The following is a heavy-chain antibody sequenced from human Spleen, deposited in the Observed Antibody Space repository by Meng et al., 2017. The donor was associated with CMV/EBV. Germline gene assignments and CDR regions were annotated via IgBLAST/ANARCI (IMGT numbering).Heavy chain of an antibody. D-gene: IGHD3-3*01. CDR2: IYWNDDK. V-gene: IGHV2-5*01. CDR1: GFSLSTSGAG. CDR3: AHDDFWSGPYYFDY. J-gene: IGHJ4*02. Sequence: SGPTLVKPTQTLTLTCTFSGFSLSTSGAGVGWIRQPPGKALEWLAVIYWNDDKRYSPSLKSRLTITKDTSKNQVVLTMTNMDPVNTATYYCAHDDFWSGPYYFDYWGQGTLVTVSS.